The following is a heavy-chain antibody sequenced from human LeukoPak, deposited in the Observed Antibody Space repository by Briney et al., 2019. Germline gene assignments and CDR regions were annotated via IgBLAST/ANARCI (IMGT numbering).Heavy chain of an antibody. J-gene: IGHJ4*02. CDR1: GFTFSSCA. CDR2: ISYDGSNK. Sequence: GRSLRLSCAASGFTFSSCAMHWVRQAPGKGLEWVAVISYDGSNKYYADSVKGRFTISRDNSKNTLYLQMNSLRAEDTAVYYCARVSSGWYYFDYWGQGTLVTVSS. D-gene: IGHD6-19*01. V-gene: IGHV3-30*04. CDR3: ARVSSGWYYFDY.